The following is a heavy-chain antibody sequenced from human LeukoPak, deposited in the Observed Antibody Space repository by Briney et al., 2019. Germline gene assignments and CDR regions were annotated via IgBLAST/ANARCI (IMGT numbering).Heavy chain of an antibody. CDR2: IYHSGST. Sequence: PSETLSLTCTVSGGSISSYSWSWIRQPPGKGLEWIGYIYHSGSTYYNPSLKSRVTISVDRSKNQFSLKLSSVTAADTAVYYCARAGTYYDHYFDYWGQGTLVTVSS. J-gene: IGHJ4*02. CDR3: ARAGTYYDHYFDY. V-gene: IGHV4-30-2*01. D-gene: IGHD3-22*01. CDR1: GGSISSYS.